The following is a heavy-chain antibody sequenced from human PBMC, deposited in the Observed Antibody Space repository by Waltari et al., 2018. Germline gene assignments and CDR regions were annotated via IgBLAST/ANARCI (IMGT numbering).Heavy chain of an antibody. CDR3: ARARLSLDSGWGGAFDI. CDR2: IIPIFGTA. J-gene: IGHJ3*02. D-gene: IGHD6-19*01. CDR1: GGTFSSYA. V-gene: IGHV1-69*08. Sequence: QVQLVQSGAEVKKPGSSVKVSCKASGGTFSSYAISWVRQAPGQGLEWMGRIIPIFGTANYAQKFQGRVTITADKSTSTAYMELSSLRSEDTAVYYCARARLSLDSGWGGAFDIWGQGTMVTVSS.